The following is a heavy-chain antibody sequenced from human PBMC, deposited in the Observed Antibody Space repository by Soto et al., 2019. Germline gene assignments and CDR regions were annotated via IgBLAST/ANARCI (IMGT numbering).Heavy chain of an antibody. D-gene: IGHD3-16*02. V-gene: IGHV1-18*04. CDR3: GRMTALRLRELSPLIVWATETDYGMDV. Sequence: ASVKVSCKASGYTFTSYGISWVRQAPGQGLEWMGWISAYNGNTNYAQKLQGRVTMTTDTSTSTAYMELRSLRSDDTAAYYCGRMTALRLRELSPLIVWATETDYGMDVWGQGTTVTVSS. CDR2: ISAYNGNT. CDR1: GYTFTSYG. J-gene: IGHJ6*02.